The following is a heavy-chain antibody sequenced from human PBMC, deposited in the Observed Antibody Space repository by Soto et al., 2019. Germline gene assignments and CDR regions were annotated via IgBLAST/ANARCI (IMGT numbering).Heavy chain of an antibody. J-gene: IGHJ6*01. CDR2: IYPGDSDT. Sequence: GESLKISCKGSGYSFTSYWIGWVRQMPGKGLEWMGIIYPGDSDTRYSPSFQGQVTISADKSISTAYLQWSSLKASDTAMYYCASLAGCSSTSCYTHMCVWGQGTTVTVSS. D-gene: IGHD2-2*02. V-gene: IGHV5-51*01. CDR1: GYSFTSYW. CDR3: ASLAGCSSTSCYTHMCV.